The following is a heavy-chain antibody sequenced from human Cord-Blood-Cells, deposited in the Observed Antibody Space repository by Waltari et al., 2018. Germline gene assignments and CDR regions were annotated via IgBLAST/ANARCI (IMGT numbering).Heavy chain of an antibody. Sequence: QLQLQESGPGLVKPSETLSLTCTVSGGSISSSRYYWGWIRQPPGKGLEWIVSIYYSGSTYYNPSLKSRVTISVDTSKNQFSLKLSSVTAADTAVYYCASRRRDGYNYYFDYWGQGTLVTVSS. V-gene: IGHV4-39*01. CDR3: ASRRRDGYNYYFDY. CDR1: GGSISSSRYY. CDR2: IYYSGST. D-gene: IGHD5-12*01. J-gene: IGHJ4*02.